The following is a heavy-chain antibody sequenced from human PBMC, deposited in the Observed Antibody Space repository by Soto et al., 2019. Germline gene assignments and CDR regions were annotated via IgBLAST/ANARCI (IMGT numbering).Heavy chain of an antibody. V-gene: IGHV1-8*01. CDR2: MSPKSGNT. CDR3: ARGSGGGYYYDSGSYTYFDY. CDR1: AYTFTNYD. Sequence: QVQLVQSGAEVKKPGASVKVSCRASAYTFTNYDIHWVRQATGQGLEWMGWMSPKSGNTGYAQNFQDRVSMTRNTSIRTAYMELSSLRSEDTAVYFCARGSGGGYYYDSGSYTYFDYWGQGTLVTVSS. J-gene: IGHJ4*02. D-gene: IGHD3-10*01.